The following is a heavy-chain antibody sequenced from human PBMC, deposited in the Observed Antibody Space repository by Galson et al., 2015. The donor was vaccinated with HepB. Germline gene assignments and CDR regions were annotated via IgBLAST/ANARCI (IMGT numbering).Heavy chain of an antibody. Sequence: SLRLSCAASGFTFSSYWMSWVRQAPGKGLEWVANIKQDGSEKYYVDSVKGRFTISRNNAKNSLYLQMNSLRAEDTAVYYCARVGSLGDFWSGYPRGWFDPWGQGTLVTVSS. CDR1: GFTFSSYW. J-gene: IGHJ5*02. D-gene: IGHD3-3*01. CDR2: IKQDGSEK. CDR3: ARVGSLGDFWSGYPRGWFDP. V-gene: IGHV3-7*01.